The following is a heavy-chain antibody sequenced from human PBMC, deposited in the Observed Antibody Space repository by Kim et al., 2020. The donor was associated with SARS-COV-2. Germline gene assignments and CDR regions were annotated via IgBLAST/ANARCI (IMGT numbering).Heavy chain of an antibody. Sequence: SETLSLTCTVSGGSISSYYWSWIRQPPGKGLEWIGYIYYSGSTNYNPSLKSRVTISVDTSKNQFSLKLSSVTAADTAVYYCARDLRPAAKRHYYYYGMDV. J-gene: IGHJ6*01. CDR3: ARDLRPAAKRHYYYYGMDV. D-gene: IGHD2-2*01. V-gene: IGHV4-59*13. CDR1: GGSISSYY. CDR2: IYYSGST.